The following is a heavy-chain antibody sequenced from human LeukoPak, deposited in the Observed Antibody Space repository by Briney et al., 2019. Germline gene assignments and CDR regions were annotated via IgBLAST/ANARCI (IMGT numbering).Heavy chain of an antibody. CDR1: GGSISTYY. V-gene: IGHV4-59*12. D-gene: IGHD2-15*01. CDR3: ARRLLGYCSGGSCYSGYFQH. CDR2: VYYSGRT. J-gene: IGHJ1*01. Sequence: SETLSLTCTVSGGSISTYYWNWIRQPPGKGLEWIGYVYYSGRTNYNPSLKSRVTVSVDTSKNLFSLKLSSVTAADTAVYYCARRLLGYCSGGSCYSGYFQHWGQGTLVTVSS.